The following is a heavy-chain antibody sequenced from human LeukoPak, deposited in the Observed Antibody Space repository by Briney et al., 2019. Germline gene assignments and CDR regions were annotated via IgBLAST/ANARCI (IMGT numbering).Heavy chain of an antibody. V-gene: IGHV4-34*01. CDR3: ATSDTVSTYNWFDP. CDR2: IRYSGST. CDR1: GGPFSGYY. J-gene: IGHJ5*02. Sequence: SETLSLTCAVSGGPFSGYYWSWIRRPPGKGLEWIGSIRYSGSTYYNPSLKSRVTISVDTSKNQFSLNLSSLTAADTAVYYCATSDTVSTYNWFDPWGQGTLVTVS. D-gene: IGHD5/OR15-5a*01.